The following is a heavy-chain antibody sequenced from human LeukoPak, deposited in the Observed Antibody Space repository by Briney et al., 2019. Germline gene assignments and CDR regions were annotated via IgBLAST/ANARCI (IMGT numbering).Heavy chain of an antibody. J-gene: IGHJ4*02. V-gene: IGHV1-3*01. CDR2: INAGNGDT. CDR1: GYTFTSYA. Sequence: ASVKVSCKASGYTFTSYAIHWVRQAPGQRLEWMGWINAGNGDTKYSQKFQGRVTITRDTSASTAYMELSSLRSEDTAVYYCARTAGYRYYDSSGYYYWEYFDYWGQGTLVTVSS. CDR3: ARTAGYRYYDSSGYYYWEYFDY. D-gene: IGHD3-22*01.